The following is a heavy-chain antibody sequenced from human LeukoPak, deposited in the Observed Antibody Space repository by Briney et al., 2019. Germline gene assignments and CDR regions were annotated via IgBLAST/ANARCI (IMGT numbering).Heavy chain of an antibody. D-gene: IGHD6-19*01. CDR3: ARDRSTVAGIDY. Sequence: GGPLRLSCAVSGFTFTTYLMTWVRQAPGKGLEWVATIKPDGDETFYVDSVKGRFTISRDNAKNSLYLQMNSLRAEDTAVYYCARDRSTVAGIDYWGQGTLVTVSS. CDR2: IKPDGDET. J-gene: IGHJ4*02. V-gene: IGHV3-7*01. CDR1: GFTFTTYL.